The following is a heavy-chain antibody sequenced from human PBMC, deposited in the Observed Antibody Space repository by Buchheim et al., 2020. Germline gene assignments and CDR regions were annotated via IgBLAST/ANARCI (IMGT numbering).Heavy chain of an antibody. CDR1: GFTFNTYW. J-gene: IGHJ1*01. V-gene: IGHV3-7*03. CDR2: IKEDGSET. Sequence: EVQLVESGGGLVQPGESLRLSCAASGFTFNTYWMSWVRQAPGKGPEWVANIKEDGSETYYVDSVRGRFTISRDNAKNSLYLQMSSVGVEDTAVYYCVTKQHWGQG. CDR3: VTKQH.